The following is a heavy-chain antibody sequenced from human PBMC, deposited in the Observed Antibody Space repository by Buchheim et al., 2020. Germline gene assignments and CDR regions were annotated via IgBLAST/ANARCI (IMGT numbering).Heavy chain of an antibody. CDR1: GLTFGSYT. D-gene: IGHD3-10*01. J-gene: IGHJ5*02. CDR3: ANPFTAGAIELVGT. Sequence: LESGGGLVQPGGSLRLSCAASGLTFGSYTMNWVRQAPGKGLEWVSAISGSGAATYYADSVKGRFTISRDNSKKALYLQMGGLRAEDTAVYYCANPFTAGAIELVGTWGQRTL. CDR2: ISGSGAAT. V-gene: IGHV3-23*01.